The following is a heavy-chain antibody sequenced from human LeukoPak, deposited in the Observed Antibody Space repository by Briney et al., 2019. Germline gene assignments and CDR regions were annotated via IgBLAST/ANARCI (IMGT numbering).Heavy chain of an antibody. CDR3: ATDPVGYCSSDSCYSVDY. CDR1: GYTFTSYY. Sequence: GASVKVSCKASGYTFTSYYMHWVRQAPGQGLEWMGIINPSGGSTSYAQKFQGRVTMTRDMSTSTVYMELSSLRSEDTAMYYCATDPVGYCSSDSCYSVDYWDQGTLVTVSS. J-gene: IGHJ4*02. CDR2: INPSGGST. V-gene: IGHV1-46*01. D-gene: IGHD2-15*01.